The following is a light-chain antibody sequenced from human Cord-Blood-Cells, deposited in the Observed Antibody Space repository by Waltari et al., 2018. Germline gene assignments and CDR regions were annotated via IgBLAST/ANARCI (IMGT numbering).Light chain of an antibody. Sequence: QSALTHPASVSGSPGQSITSSCTRTSSDAGGCIFASWYQQHPGKAPKLMIYDVSKRPSGVSNRFSGSKSGNTASLTISGLQAEDEADYYCSSYTSSSFWVFGGGTKLTVL. V-gene: IGLV2-14*01. CDR2: DVS. J-gene: IGLJ3*02. CDR3: SSYTSSSFWV. CDR1: SSDAGGCIF.